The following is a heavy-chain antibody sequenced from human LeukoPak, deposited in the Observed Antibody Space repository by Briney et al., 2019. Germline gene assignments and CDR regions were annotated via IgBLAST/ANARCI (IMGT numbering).Heavy chain of an antibody. J-gene: IGHJ4*02. D-gene: IGHD6-25*01. CDR2: IYPRDSDT. CDR3: ARLLAAPYYINY. V-gene: IGHV5-51*01. CDR1: GYKFTNYW. Sequence: GESLKISCRGSGYKFTNYWIAWVRQMPGQGLEWLGIIYPRDSDTRYSPSFQGQVTISVDTSIDTAYLQWSSVRASDTAMYYCARLLAAPYYINYWGQGTLVTVSS.